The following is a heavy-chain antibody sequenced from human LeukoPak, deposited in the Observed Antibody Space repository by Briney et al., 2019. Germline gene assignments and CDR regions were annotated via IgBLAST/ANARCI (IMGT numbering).Heavy chain of an antibody. CDR2: ISAYNGNT. V-gene: IGHV1-18*01. CDR1: GYTFTSYG. J-gene: IGHJ4*02. CDR3: ARDQSAFYDILTGADY. Sequence: GVSVKVSCKASGYTFTSYGISWVRQAPGQGLEWMGWISAYNGNTNYAQKLQGRVTMTTDTSTSTAYMELRSLRSDDTAVYYCARDQSAFYDILTGADYWGQGTLVTVSS. D-gene: IGHD3-9*01.